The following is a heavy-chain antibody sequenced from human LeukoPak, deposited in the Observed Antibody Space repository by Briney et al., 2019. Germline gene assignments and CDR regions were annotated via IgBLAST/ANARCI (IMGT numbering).Heavy chain of an antibody. CDR2: INRSGST. CDR1: GGSFSGYY. D-gene: IGHD6-19*01. CDR3: ARGRRRSSGWSFDY. V-gene: IGHV4-34*01. J-gene: IGHJ4*02. Sequence: PSETLSLTCAVYGGSFSGYYWSWIRQPPGKGLEWIGEINRSGSTNYNPSLRSRVTISGDTSKNQFSLNLSSVTAADTAVYYCARGRRRSSGWSFDYWGQGTLVTVSS.